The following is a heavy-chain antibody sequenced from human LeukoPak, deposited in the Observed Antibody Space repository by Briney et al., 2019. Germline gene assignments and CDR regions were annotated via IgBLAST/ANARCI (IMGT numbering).Heavy chain of an antibody. CDR1: GFTASSTY. V-gene: IGHV3-53*01. CDR3: ARDHHTVGPFDY. D-gene: IGHD4-23*01. CDR2: IYSGGKV. Sequence: PGGSLRLSCAASGFTASSTYMSWVRQAPGKGLEWVSVIYSGGKVYYIDSVKGRFTISRDNAKNSLYLQMNSLRAEDTAVYYCARDHHTVGPFDYWGQGTLVTVSS. J-gene: IGHJ4*02.